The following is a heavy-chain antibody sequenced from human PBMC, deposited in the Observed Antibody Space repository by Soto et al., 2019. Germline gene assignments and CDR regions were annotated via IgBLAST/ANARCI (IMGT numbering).Heavy chain of an antibody. CDR3: AGVKLFNGSGSGGYYGMDV. CDR2: MYYSGSS. V-gene: IGHV4-59*01. Sequence: PSETLSLSCTVSGGSISTYYWSWIRQPPGKGLEWIGYMYYSGSSSYKSSLKSRVTISVDTSKNQFSLKLNSVTAADTAGYYFAGVKLFNGSGSGGYYGMDVRAQRATVTGSS. J-gene: IGHJ6*02. D-gene: IGHD3-10*01. CDR1: GGSISTYY.